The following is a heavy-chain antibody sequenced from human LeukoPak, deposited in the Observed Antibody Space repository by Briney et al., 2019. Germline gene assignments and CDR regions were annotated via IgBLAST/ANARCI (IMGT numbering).Heavy chain of an antibody. Sequence: GGSLRLSCAASGFTFSSYAMSWVRQAPGKGLEWVSAISGSGGSTYYAGSVKGRFTISRDNSKNTLYLQMNSLRAEDTAVYYCAKRPRYCSSTSCYAGGFDYWGQGTLVTVSS. J-gene: IGHJ4*02. CDR1: GFTFSSYA. CDR3: AKRPRYCSSTSCYAGGFDY. V-gene: IGHV3-23*01. CDR2: ISGSGGST. D-gene: IGHD2-2*01.